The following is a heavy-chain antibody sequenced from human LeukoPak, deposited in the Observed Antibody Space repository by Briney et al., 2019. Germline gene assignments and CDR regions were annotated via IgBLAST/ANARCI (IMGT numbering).Heavy chain of an antibody. V-gene: IGHV4-61*02. CDR2: IYTSGST. D-gene: IGHD3-22*01. CDR3: ARQYYYDSSGYLGPFDY. J-gene: IGHJ4*02. Sequence: PSETLSLTCTVSGGSISSGSYYWSWIRQPAGEGLEWIGRIYTSGSTNYNPSLKSRVTISVDTSKNQFSLKLSFVTAADTAVYYCARQYYYDSSGYLGPFDYWGQGTLVTVSS. CDR1: GGSISSGSYY.